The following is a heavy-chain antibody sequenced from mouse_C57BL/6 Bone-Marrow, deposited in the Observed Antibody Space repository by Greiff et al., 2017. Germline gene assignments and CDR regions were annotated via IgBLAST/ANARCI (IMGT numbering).Heavy chain of an antibody. CDR3: ARSVYYYGSPGYFDV. Sequence: EVQLVESGGGLVQPGGSLSLSCAASGFTFTDYYMSWVRQPPGKALEWLGFIRNKANGYTTEYSASVKGRFTISRDNSQSILYLQMNALRAEDSATYDCARSVYYYGSPGYFDVWGTGTTVTVSS. V-gene: IGHV7-3*01. J-gene: IGHJ1*03. CDR1: GFTFTDYY. D-gene: IGHD1-1*01. CDR2: IRNKANGYTT.